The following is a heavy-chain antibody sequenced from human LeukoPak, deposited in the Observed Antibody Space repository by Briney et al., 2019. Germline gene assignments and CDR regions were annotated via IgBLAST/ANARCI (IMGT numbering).Heavy chain of an antibody. CDR2: INHSGST. CDR1: GGSFSGYY. Sequence: SETLSLTCAVYGGSFSGYYWSWIRQPPGKGLEWMGEINHSGSTNYNPPPKSRVIISVDTSKNQFSLKLSSVTAADTAVYYCARQRAYNSSSWYPFDYWGQGTLVTVS. V-gene: IGHV4-34*01. CDR3: ARQRAYNSSSWYPFDY. D-gene: IGHD6-13*01. J-gene: IGHJ4*02.